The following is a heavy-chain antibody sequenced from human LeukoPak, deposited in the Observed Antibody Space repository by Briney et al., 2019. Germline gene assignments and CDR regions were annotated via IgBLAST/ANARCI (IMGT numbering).Heavy chain of an antibody. V-gene: IGHV1-8*02. Sequence: ASVKVSCKASGYTFTSYYMHWVRQATGQGLEWMGWMNPNSGNTGYAQKFQGRVTMTRNTSISTAYMELSSLRSEDTAVYYCARGSMVRGPLMVDYWGQGTLVTVSS. CDR2: MNPNSGNT. J-gene: IGHJ4*02. CDR3: ARGSMVRGPLMVDY. CDR1: GYTFTSYY. D-gene: IGHD3-10*01.